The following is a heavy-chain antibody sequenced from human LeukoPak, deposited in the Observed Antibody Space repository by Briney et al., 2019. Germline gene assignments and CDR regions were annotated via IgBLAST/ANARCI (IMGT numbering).Heavy chain of an antibody. J-gene: IGHJ4*02. D-gene: IGHD5-18*01. Sequence: GGSLRLSCAASGFTFSSYAMSWVRQAPGKGLEGVSAISGSGGSTYYADSVKGRFTISRDNSKNTLYLQMNSLRAEDTAVYYCAKVYTAMVLSRLDYWGQGTLVTVSS. CDR1: GFTFSSYA. CDR2: ISGSGGST. CDR3: AKVYTAMVLSRLDY. V-gene: IGHV3-23*01.